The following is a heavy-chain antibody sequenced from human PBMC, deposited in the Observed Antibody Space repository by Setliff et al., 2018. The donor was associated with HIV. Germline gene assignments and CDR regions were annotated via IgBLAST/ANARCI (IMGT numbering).Heavy chain of an antibody. CDR2: MYYTGST. CDR1: GGSTDSGSYY. D-gene: IGHD6-19*01. CDR3: ARDGGSSGWYFVLGYSDY. V-gene: IGHV4-39*02. Sequence: SETLSLTCTVSGGSTDSGSYYWAWIRQPQGKGLEWIGSMYYTGSTYYNPSLKSRVTISIDTSKNQFSLKLNSVTAADTAMYYCARDGGSSGWYFVLGYSDYWGPGTLVTVSS. J-gene: IGHJ4*02.